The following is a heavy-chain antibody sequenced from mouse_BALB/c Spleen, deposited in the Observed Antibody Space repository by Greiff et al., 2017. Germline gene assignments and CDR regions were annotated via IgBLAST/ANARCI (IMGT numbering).Heavy chain of an antibody. CDR1: GYSITSDYA. CDR2: ISYSGST. D-gene: IGHD2-4*01. J-gene: IGHJ2*01. CDR3: ARSPYDYDLYFDY. Sequence: EVKLQESGPGLVKPSQSLSLTCTVTGYSITSDYAWNWIRQFPGNKLEWMGYISYSGSTSYNPSLKSRISITRDTSKNQFFLQLNSVTTEDTATYYCARSPYDYDLYFDYWGQGTTLTVSA. V-gene: IGHV3-2*02.